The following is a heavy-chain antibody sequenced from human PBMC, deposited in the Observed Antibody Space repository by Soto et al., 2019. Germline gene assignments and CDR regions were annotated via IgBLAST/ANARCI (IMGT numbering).Heavy chain of an antibody. Sequence: GGSLRLSCAASGFIFKMYWMHRVRQSPGKGLVWISRIYNDGTYSDYADSVRGRFTISRDNVNDTLYLQMNNLRAEDSGLYYCTRGSRPISRGMGAYWSQRTSVTVSS. CDR2: IYNDGTYS. J-gene: IGHJ1*01. V-gene: IGHV3-74*01. CDR1: GFIFKMYW. CDR3: TRGSRPISRGMGAY. D-gene: IGHD2-15*01.